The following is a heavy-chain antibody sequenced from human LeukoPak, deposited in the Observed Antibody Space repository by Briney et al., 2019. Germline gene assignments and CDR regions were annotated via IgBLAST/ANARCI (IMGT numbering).Heavy chain of an antibody. CDR2: IYYSGST. J-gene: IGHJ4*02. CDR1: GGSTSSSSYY. V-gene: IGHV4-39*07. D-gene: IGHD3-22*01. Sequence: SETLSLTCTVSGGSTSSSSYYWGWIRQPPGKGLEWIGSIYYSGSTYYNPSLKSRVTISVDTSKNRFSLKLSSVTAADTAVYYCARDREYYYDSSGYSDYWGQGTLVTVSS. CDR3: ARDREYYYDSSGYSDY.